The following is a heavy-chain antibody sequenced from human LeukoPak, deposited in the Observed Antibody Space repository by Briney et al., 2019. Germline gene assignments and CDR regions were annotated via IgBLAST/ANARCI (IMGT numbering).Heavy chain of an antibody. CDR1: GGTFSSYA. CDR2: IIPILGIA. Sequence: SVKVSCKASGGTFSSYAISWVRQAPGQGLEWMGRIIPILGIANYAQKFQGRVTITADKSTSTAYMELSSLRSEDTAVYYCARGPGYYDILTGLDYWGQGTLVTVSS. D-gene: IGHD3-9*01. V-gene: IGHV1-69*04. CDR3: ARGPGYYDILTGLDY. J-gene: IGHJ4*02.